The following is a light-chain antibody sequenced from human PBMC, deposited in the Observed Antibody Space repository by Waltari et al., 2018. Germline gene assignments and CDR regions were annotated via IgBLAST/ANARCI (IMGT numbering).Light chain of an antibody. CDR3: QQYYSALLT. CDR1: QNVLYSANNQND. CDR2: WAY. V-gene: IGKV4-1*01. Sequence: DTVMTQSPDSLAVTLGERATVTSKSSQNVLYSANNQNDLAWGQKRPGQPPNPLIYWAYTRESGVPDRFIGSGSGTDFTLPISSLQAEDVALYYWQQYYSALLTFGQGTKVEIK. J-gene: IGKJ1*01.